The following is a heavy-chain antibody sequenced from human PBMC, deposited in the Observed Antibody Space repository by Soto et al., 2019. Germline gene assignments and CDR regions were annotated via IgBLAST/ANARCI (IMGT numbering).Heavy chain of an antibody. Sequence: QVQLVQSGAEVKKPGSSVKVSCKASGGTFSSYAISWVRQAPGQGLEWMGGIIPIFGTADYAQKFQGRVTITADESTSTGYMELSSLRSEDTAVYYGASNKRGYSYGYGSTSHLGIYYYGMDVWGQGTTVTVSS. V-gene: IGHV1-69*01. CDR1: GGTFSSYA. D-gene: IGHD5-18*01. J-gene: IGHJ6*02. CDR3: ASNKRGYSYGYGSTSHLGIYYYGMDV. CDR2: IIPIFGTA.